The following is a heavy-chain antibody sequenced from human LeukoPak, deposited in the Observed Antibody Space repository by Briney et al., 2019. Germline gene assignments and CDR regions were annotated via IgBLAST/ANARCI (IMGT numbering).Heavy chain of an antibody. CDR1: GYTFTGYY. D-gene: IGHD2-15*01. J-gene: IGHJ4*02. V-gene: IGHV1-8*03. CDR3: ARVDGSPDY. Sequence: ASVKVSCKASGYTFTGYYMHWVRQATGQGLEWMGWVNLKSGYTGYAQKFQGRLTITRDTSINTAYMELSSLRSEDTAVYYCARVDGSPDYWGQGTLVTVSS. CDR2: VNLKSGYT.